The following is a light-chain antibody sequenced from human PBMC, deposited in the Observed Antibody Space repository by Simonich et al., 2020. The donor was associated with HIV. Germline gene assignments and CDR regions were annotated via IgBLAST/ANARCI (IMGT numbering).Light chain of an antibody. CDR2: WAS. V-gene: IGKV4-1*01. J-gene: IGKJ2*01. CDR1: QSVSYSSNNKNY. Sequence: DIVMTQSPDSLAVSLGERATINCKSSQSVSYSSNNKNYLAWYQQKPGQPPKLLIYWASTREYGVPDRFSGSGSGTDFTRTISSLQAEDVAVYYCQQYDSPLSMYTFGQGTKLEIK. CDR3: QQYDSPLSMYT.